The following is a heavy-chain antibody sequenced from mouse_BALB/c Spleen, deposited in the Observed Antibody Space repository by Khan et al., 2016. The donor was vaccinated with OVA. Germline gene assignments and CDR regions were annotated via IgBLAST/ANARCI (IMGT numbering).Heavy chain of an antibody. J-gene: IGHJ2*03. CDR1: GFTFSSYG. CDR3: ARMARTIN. Sequence: EVELVESGGGLVQPGGSLKLSCAASGFTFSSYGMSWVRQTPDKRLELVATINSNGGSTYYPDSVKGRFTISRDNAKNTLYLQMSSLKSEDTAMYYCARMARTINWGQGTRLTVSA. CDR2: INSNGGST. D-gene: IGHD1-2*01. V-gene: IGHV5-6-3*01.